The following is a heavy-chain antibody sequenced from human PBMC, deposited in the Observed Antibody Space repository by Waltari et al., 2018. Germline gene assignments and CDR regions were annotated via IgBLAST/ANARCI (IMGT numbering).Heavy chain of an antibody. Sequence: QVQLQQWGAGLLKPWATLSLTCAVYGGSFSGYHWRWIRQPPGKGLEWIGEINHSGSTDYNPSLKSRVTISVDTSKNQFSLKLSSVTAADTAVYYCAREVDYIWGSYRKGGWFDPWGQGTLVTVSS. CDR1: GGSFSGYH. V-gene: IGHV4-34*01. CDR2: INHSGST. J-gene: IGHJ5*02. D-gene: IGHD3-16*02. CDR3: AREVDYIWGSYRKGGWFDP.